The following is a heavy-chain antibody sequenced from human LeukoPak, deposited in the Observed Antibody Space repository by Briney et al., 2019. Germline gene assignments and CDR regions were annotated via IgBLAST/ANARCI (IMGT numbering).Heavy chain of an antibody. D-gene: IGHD3-22*01. Sequence: SVKVSCKASGGTFSSYAICWVRQAPGQGLEWMGGIIPIFGTANYAQKFQGRVTITTDESTSTAYMELSSLRSEDTAVYYCARDSSGYYHFDYWGQGTLVTVSS. CDR1: GGTFSSYA. CDR3: ARDSSGYYHFDY. V-gene: IGHV1-69*05. CDR2: IIPIFGTA. J-gene: IGHJ4*02.